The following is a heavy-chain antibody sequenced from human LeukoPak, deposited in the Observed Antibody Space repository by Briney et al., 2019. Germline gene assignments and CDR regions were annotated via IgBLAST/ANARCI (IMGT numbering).Heavy chain of an antibody. CDR2: IKQDGTEK. CDR1: GFTFSSCE. Sequence: GGSLRLSCAASGFTFSSCELSWVRQAPGEGLEWVANIKQDGTEKYYMDSVRGRFSISRDNAKNSLYLQMNALRAEDTAVYYCARDVRPDYWGQGTLVTVST. V-gene: IGHV3-7*04. J-gene: IGHJ4*02. CDR3: ARDVRPDY. D-gene: IGHD6-6*01.